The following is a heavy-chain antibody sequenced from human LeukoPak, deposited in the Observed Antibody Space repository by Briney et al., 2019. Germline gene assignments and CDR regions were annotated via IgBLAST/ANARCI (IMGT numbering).Heavy chain of an antibody. CDR2: ISSSSSTI. CDR1: GFTFSSYS. J-gene: IGHJ5*01. D-gene: IGHD2-15*01. Sequence: GGSLRLSCAASGFTFSSYSMNWVRQAPGKGLEWVSYISSSSSTIYYADSVKGRFTISRDNAKNSLYLQMNSLRDEDTAVYYCAREVVVAATDWFDSWGQGTLVTVSS. V-gene: IGHV3-48*02. CDR3: AREVVVAATDWFDS.